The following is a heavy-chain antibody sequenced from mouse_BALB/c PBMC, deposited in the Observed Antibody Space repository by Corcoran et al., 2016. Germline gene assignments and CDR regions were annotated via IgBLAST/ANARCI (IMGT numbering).Heavy chain of an antibody. CDR2: IYPYNDDT. CDR1: RYTVTRYV. J-gene: IGHJ2*01. Sequence: EVQLQQSGPELVKPGASVKMSCKASRYTVTRYVVHWVKQKPGQGLECIGYIYPYNDDTEYNAEFKGKATLTSDKSSSTAYMELRSLTSEDSAVYYCAREVPGGYTFDSWRQGTTLTVSS. V-gene: IGHV1S136*01. CDR3: AREVPGGYTFDS. D-gene: IGHD2-2*01.